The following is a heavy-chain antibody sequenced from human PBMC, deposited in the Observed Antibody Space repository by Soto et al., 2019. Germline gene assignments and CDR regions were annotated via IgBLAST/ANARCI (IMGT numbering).Heavy chain of an antibody. CDR3: AGGDGDTLDS. D-gene: IGHD2-21*02. CDR2: INAYIAKT. V-gene: IGHV1-18*01. Sequence: QVQLVQSGGEVKKPGASVKVSCKASGYTFINYGITWVRQAPGQGLEWLAWINAYIAKTDNAQKVQGRVTTTADSSTGTAYLELRSLTFDGSAVEYCAGGDGDTLDSWGQGTVVTVSS. J-gene: IGHJ4*02. CDR1: GYTFINYG.